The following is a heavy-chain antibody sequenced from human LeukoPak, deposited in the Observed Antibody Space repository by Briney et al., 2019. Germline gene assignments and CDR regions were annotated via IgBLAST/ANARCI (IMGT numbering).Heavy chain of an antibody. V-gene: IGHV1-69*06. D-gene: IGHD1-14*01. CDR3: ARDRGSDARLGSEGWFNP. CDR2: VIPIFGTA. J-gene: IGHJ5*02. CDR1: GGTFSSYA. Sequence: SVKVSCKASGGTFSSYAISWVRQAPGQGREWMGGVIPIFGTANYAQKFQGRVTITADKSTSTAYMELSSLRSEDTAVYYCARDRGSDARLGSEGWFNPWGQGTLVTVSS.